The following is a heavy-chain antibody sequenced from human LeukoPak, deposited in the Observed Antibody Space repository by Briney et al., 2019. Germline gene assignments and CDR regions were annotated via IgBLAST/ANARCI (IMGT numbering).Heavy chain of an antibody. Sequence: GESLKIPCKGSGYSFTSYWIAWVRQMPGKGLEWMGIIYPGDSDTRYSPSFQGHVTISADKSISTGYLQWNSLKASDTAMYYCASGSGLYSPDYWGQGTLVTVSS. CDR3: ASGSGLYSPDY. V-gene: IGHV5-51*01. CDR2: IYPGDSDT. D-gene: IGHD2-21*01. CDR1: GYSFTSYW. J-gene: IGHJ4*02.